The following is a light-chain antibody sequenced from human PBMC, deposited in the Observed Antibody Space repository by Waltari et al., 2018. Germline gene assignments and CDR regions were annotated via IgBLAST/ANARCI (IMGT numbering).Light chain of an antibody. Sequence: EIVMTQSPATLSVSPGPGVTLSCRASQSVGSSLAWYQQKPGQAPRLLIYGASTGATGIPARFSGSGSGAEFTLTVTSLQPEDFAVYYCQQYNDWPRTFGQGTKLEIK. CDR2: GAS. CDR1: QSVGSS. CDR3: QQYNDWPRT. V-gene: IGKV3-15*01. J-gene: IGKJ2*01.